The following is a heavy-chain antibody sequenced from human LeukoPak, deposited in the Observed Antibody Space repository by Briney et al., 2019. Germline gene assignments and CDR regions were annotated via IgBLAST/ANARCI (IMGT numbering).Heavy chain of an antibody. V-gene: IGHV4-4*07. CDR3: AREALLWFGELAPWFDP. CDR1: GGSISSYY. CDR2: IYTSGST. Sequence: SETLSLTCTVSGGSISSYYWSWIRQPAGEGLEWIGRIYTSGSTNYNPSLKSRVTMSVDTSKNQFSLKLSSVTAADTAVYYCAREALLWFGELAPWFDPWGQGTLVTVSS. D-gene: IGHD3-10*01. J-gene: IGHJ5*02.